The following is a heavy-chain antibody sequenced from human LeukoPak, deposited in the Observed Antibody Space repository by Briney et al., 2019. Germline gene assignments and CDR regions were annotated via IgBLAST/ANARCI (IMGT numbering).Heavy chain of an antibody. CDR3: AKDGY. CDR2: IKRDGGEK. CDR1: GFSFSVNW. V-gene: IGHV3-7*01. J-gene: IGHJ4*02. Sequence: GGSLRLSCAASGFSFSVNWMSWVRQAPGKGPEWVASIKRDGGEKYYVDSVSGRFTISRDNAKNSLYLQMNSLRVEDTAIYYCAKDGYWGQGTLVTVSS.